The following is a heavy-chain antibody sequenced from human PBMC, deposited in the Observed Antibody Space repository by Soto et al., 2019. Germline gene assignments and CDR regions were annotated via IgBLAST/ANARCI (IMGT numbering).Heavy chain of an antibody. CDR2: ISYDGSNK. D-gene: IGHD3-16*01. V-gene: IGHV3-30*18. Sequence: QVQLVESGGGVVQPGRSLRLSCAASGFTFSSYGMHWVRQGPGKGLEWVAVISYDGSNKYYADSVKGRFTISRDNSKNTLYVQMNRLRAEDTGVYYCAKDMMTFVGIGHYGMDVWGQGTTVTVSS. J-gene: IGHJ6*02. CDR1: GFTFSSYG. CDR3: AKDMMTFVGIGHYGMDV.